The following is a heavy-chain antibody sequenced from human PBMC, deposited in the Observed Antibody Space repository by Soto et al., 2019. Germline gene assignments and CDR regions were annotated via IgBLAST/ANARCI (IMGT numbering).Heavy chain of an antibody. CDR2: ISYDGSNK. CDR1: GFTFSSYA. J-gene: IGHJ4*02. D-gene: IGHD1-26*01. V-gene: IGHV3-30-3*01. CDR3: ARDQEWELLLYFDY. Sequence: GGSLRLSCAASGFTFSSYAMHWVRQAPGKGLEWVAVISYDGSNKYYADSVKGRFTISRDNSKNTLYLQMNSLRAEDTAVYYCARDQEWELLLYFDYWGQGTLVTVSS.